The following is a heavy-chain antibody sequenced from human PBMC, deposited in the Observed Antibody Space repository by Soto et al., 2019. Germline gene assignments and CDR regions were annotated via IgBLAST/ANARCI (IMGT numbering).Heavy chain of an antibody. CDR3: AGLKYGATVFDP. CDR2: IYYSGST. J-gene: IGHJ5*02. CDR1: GGSISSSSYY. V-gene: IGHV4-39*01. D-gene: IGHD4-17*01. Sequence: ASETLSLKCTVSGGSISSSSYYWGWIRQPPGKGLEWIGSIYYSGSTYYNPSLKSRVTISVDTSKNQFSLKLSSVTAADTAVYYCAGLKYGATVFDPWGQGTLVTVS.